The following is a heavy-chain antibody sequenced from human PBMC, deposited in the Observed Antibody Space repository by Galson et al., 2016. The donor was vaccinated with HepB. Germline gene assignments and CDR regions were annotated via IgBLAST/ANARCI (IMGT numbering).Heavy chain of an antibody. Sequence: TLSLTCTVSGDSISSGIYYWSWIRQLAGKGLEWIGRINTSGTTNYNPSLRSRVTISVDTSKNQFSLKLRSVTAGDTAVYYCAREVFGRKISVWGRGTLVTVSS. CDR1: GDSISSGIYY. D-gene: IGHD6-19*01. V-gene: IGHV4-61*02. J-gene: IGHJ4*02. CDR3: AREVFGRKISV. CDR2: INTSGTT.